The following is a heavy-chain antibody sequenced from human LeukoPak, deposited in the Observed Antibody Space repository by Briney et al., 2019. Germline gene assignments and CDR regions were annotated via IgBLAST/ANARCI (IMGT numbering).Heavy chain of an antibody. J-gene: IGHJ4*02. CDR3: AKAPNYDSSGDYFDY. V-gene: IGHV3-9*01. Sequence: GRSLRLSCAASGFTFDDYAMHWVRQAPGKGLEWVSGISWNSGSIGYADSVKGRFTISRDNAKSSLYLQMNSLRAEDTALYYCAKAPNYDSSGDYFDYWGQGTLVTVSS. CDR2: ISWNSGSI. D-gene: IGHD3-22*01. CDR1: GFTFDDYA.